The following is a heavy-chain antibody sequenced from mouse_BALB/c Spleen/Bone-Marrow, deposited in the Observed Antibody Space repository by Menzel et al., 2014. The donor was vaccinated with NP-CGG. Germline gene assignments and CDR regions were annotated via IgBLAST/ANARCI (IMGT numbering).Heavy chain of an antibody. CDR2: ISSGGNYT. CDR1: GFTFSSYA. V-gene: IGHV5-9-4*01. D-gene: IGHD1-1*01. CDR3: VRAYGSSYAMDY. J-gene: IGHJ4*01. Sequence: EVKLMESGGGLVKPGGSLKLSFAASGFTFSSYAMSWVRQSPEKRLEWVAEISSGGNYTYYPDTVTGRFTISRDNAKNILYLEMSSLRSDDTAMYYCVRAYGSSYAMDYWGQGTSVTVSS.